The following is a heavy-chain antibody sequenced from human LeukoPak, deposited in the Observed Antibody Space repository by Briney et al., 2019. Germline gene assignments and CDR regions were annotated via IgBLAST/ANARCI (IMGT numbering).Heavy chain of an antibody. CDR1: GGSISSGGYS. J-gene: IGHJ6*02. CDR2: IYHSGST. D-gene: IGHD4-17*01. Sequence: SETLSLTCTVSGGSISSGGYSWSWIRQPPGKGLEWIGYIYHSGSTYYNPSLKSRVTISVDRSKNQFSLKLSSVTAADTAVYYCARVALNYGAPMDVWGQGTTVTVSS. CDR3: ARVALNYGAPMDV. V-gene: IGHV4-30-2*01.